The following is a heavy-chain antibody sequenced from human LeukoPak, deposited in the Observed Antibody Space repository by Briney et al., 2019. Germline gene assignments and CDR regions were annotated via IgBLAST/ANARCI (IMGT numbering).Heavy chain of an antibody. CDR3: AHDPLYCSGETCAIDY. CDR2: INGSGHNK. V-gene: IGHV3-23*01. D-gene: IGHD2-15*01. J-gene: IGHJ4*02. Sequence: PGGSLRLSCAASGFTFSSSAMGWVRQAPGKGLEWLSAINGSGHNKFYADSVKDRFTISRDNSRNTLYLQMDSLRAEDTAVYFCAHDPLYCSGETCAIDYWGQGTLVTVSS. CDR1: GFTFSSSA.